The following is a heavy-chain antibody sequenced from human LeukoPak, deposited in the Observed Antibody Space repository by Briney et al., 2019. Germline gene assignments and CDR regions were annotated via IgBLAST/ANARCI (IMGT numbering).Heavy chain of an antibody. CDR2: LLTSANTA. D-gene: IGHD2-2*01. J-gene: IGHJ4*02. Sequence: GGSLRLSCAASGFTFSSYAMSWVRQAPGKGLEWVSGLLTSANTAYYIDSVKGRFTVSRDSSSNTVYLQMNSLRVEDTALYFCARKGSTKVVIPFGFDYWGQGILVTVSS. V-gene: IGHV3-23*05. CDR3: ARKGSTKVVIPFGFDY. CDR1: GFTFSSYA.